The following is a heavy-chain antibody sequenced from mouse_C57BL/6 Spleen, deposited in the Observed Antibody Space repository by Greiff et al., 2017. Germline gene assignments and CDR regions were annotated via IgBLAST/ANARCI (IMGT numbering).Heavy chain of an antibody. D-gene: IGHD4-1*01. CDR3: ARVHNWDNYFDY. J-gene: IGHJ2*01. CDR1: GYSITSGYY. CDR2: ISYDGSN. Sequence: EVQLQQSGPGLVKPSQSLSLTCSVTGYSITSGYYWNWIRQFPGNKLEWMGYISYDGSNNYNPSLKNRISITRDTSKNQFFLKLNSVTTEDTATYYCARVHNWDNYFDYWGQGTTLTVSS. V-gene: IGHV3-6*01.